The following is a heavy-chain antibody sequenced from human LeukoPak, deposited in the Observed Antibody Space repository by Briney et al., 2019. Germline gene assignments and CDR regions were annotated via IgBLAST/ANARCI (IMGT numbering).Heavy chain of an antibody. D-gene: IGHD1-14*01. CDR3: AGRANHRQYYFDY. Sequence: PSETLSLTCTVSGGSISSYYWSWIRQPPGKGLEWIGYIYYSGSTNYNPSLKSRVTISVDKSKNQFSLKLSSVTAADTAVYYCAGRANHRQYYFDYWGQGTLVTVSS. CDR1: GGSISSYY. CDR2: IYYSGST. J-gene: IGHJ4*02. V-gene: IGHV4-59*12.